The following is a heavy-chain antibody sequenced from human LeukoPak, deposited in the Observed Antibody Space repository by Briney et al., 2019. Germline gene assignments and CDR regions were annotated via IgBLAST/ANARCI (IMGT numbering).Heavy chain of an antibody. V-gene: IGHV4-30-4*01. CDR1: GGSISSSDYY. J-gene: IGHJ4*02. Sequence: SQALSLTCTVSGGSISSSDYYWSWIRQPPGMGLEWIGYIHYSGATYYNPSLKSRVTLSVGTSKNQFSLRLTSVTAADTAVYYCATKPNGDYYFDYWGQGTLVTVSS. CDR3: ATKPNGDYYFDY. D-gene: IGHD4-17*01. CDR2: IHYSGAT.